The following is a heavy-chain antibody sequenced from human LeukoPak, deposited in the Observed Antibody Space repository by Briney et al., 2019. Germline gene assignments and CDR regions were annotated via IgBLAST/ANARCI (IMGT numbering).Heavy chain of an antibody. V-gene: IGHV4-59*12. CDR1: GGSISSYY. J-gene: IGHJ6*03. CDR2: IYYSGST. Sequence: SETLSLTCTVSGGSISSYYWNWIRQPPGKGLGWIGSIYYSGSTYYNPSLKSRVTISVDTSKNQFSLKLSSVTAADTAVYYCASDLSTRDYYYYYMDVWGKGTTVTVSS. CDR3: ASDLSTRDYYYYYMDV.